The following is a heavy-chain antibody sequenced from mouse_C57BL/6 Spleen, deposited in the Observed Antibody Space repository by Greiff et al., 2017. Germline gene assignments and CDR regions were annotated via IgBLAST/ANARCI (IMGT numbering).Heavy chain of an antibody. V-gene: IGHV1-55*01. J-gene: IGHJ3*01. CDR2: IYPGSGSS. Sequence: QVQLQQPGAELVKPAASVTMSCKASGYTFTSYWITWVKQRPGQGLEWIGDIYPGSGSSNYNEKFKSKATLTVDTSSSTAYMQLSSLTSEDSAVYYCARKDGYLFAYWGQGTLVTVSA. CDR3: ARKDGYLFAY. D-gene: IGHD2-2*01. CDR1: GYTFTSYW.